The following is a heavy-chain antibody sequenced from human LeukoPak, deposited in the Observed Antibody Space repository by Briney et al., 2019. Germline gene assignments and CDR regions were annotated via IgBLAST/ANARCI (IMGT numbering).Heavy chain of an antibody. CDR3: ARRPITMVRGVPGWFDP. CDR2: IYPRDSDT. CDR1: GYTFTNYW. Sequence: GESLKISCKGSGYTFTNYWIGWVRQVPGKGLEWMGIIYPRDSDTRYSPSFQGQVTISADKSISTAYLQWSSLKASDTAMYYCARRPITMVRGVPGWFDPWGQGTLVTVSS. V-gene: IGHV5-51*01. J-gene: IGHJ5*02. D-gene: IGHD3-10*01.